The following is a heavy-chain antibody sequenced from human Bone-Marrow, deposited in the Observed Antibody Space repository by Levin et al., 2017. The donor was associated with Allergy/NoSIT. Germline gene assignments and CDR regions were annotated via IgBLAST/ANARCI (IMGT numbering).Heavy chain of an antibody. CDR3: ARDYFDSTGYYNSGPKDY. CDR1: GFTFSTYW. V-gene: IGHV3-74*01. J-gene: IGHJ4*02. D-gene: IGHD3-22*01. CDR2: INTDGSSI. Sequence: GESLKISCAASGFTFSTYWMNWVRQAPGKGLVWVSRINTDGSSITYADSVKGRFTISRDNAKNTLSLQMSSLRAEDTAVYYCARDYFDSTGYYNSGPKDYWGQGTLVTVSS.